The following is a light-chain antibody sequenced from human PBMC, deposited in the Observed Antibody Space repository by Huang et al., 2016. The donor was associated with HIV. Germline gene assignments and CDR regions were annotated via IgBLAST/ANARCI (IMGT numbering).Light chain of an antibody. Sequence: DIQMTQSPSSLSASVGDRVTIPCRASQSISNYLNWYQQKPGKAPKLLIYAASSLQSGVPSRFSGSGSATDFTLTISSLQPEDFATYYCQQSYSTPLTFGGGTKVEIK. CDR1: QSISNY. CDR3: QQSYSTPLT. J-gene: IGKJ4*01. CDR2: AAS. V-gene: IGKV1-39*01.